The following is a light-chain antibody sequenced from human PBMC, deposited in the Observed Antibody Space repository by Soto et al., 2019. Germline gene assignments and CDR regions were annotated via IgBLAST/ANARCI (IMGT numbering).Light chain of an antibody. CDR1: SSDVEIYNL. J-gene: IGLJ1*01. CDR3: CAYAGTSTSV. Sequence: QSALTQPASVSGSPGQSVTISCTGTSSDVEIYNLVSWYQQHPDKAPKLLIYEVSKRPSGVSNRFSGSKSGNVASLTISGLQPEYEADYYCCAYAGTSTSVFGTGTKVTVL. V-gene: IGLV2-23*02. CDR2: EVS.